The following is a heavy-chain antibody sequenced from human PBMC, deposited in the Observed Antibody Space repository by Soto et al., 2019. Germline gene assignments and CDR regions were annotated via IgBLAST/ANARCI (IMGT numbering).Heavy chain of an antibody. Sequence: ASVKVSCKASGYTFTSYDINWVRQATGQGLEWMGWMNPNSGNTGYAQKFQGRVTMTRNTSISTAYMELSSLRSEDTAVYYCARAGTNYCSSTRCLWADWFDPWGQRTLVTVSS. D-gene: IGHD2-2*01. CDR2: MNPNSGNT. V-gene: IGHV1-8*01. J-gene: IGHJ5*02. CDR1: GYTFTSYD. CDR3: ARAGTNYCSSTRCLWADWFDP.